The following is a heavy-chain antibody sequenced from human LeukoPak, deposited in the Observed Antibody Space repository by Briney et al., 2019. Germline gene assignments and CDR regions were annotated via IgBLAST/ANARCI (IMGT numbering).Heavy chain of an antibody. CDR3: ARDPKGYSSGWYHGMDV. J-gene: IGHJ6*02. CDR1: GGSISSYY. Sequence: MSSETLSLTCTVSGGSISSYYWSWIRQPPGKGLEWIGYVYYSGSTNYNPSLKSRVTISVDTSKNQFSLKLRSVTAADTAVHYCARDPKGYSSGWYHGMDVWGQGTAVTVSS. D-gene: IGHD6-19*01. CDR2: VYYSGST. V-gene: IGHV4-59*01.